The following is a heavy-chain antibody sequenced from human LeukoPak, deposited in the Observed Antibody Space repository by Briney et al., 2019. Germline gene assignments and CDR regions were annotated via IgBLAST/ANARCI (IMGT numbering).Heavy chain of an antibody. CDR3: AKTQMGYDSSGYTFDH. D-gene: IGHD3-22*01. CDR1: GFTFSSYA. Sequence: GGSLRLSCAASGFTFSSYAMNWVRQAPGKGLEWVSAISGSGGSTYYADSVKGRFTISRDNSKNTLYLQMNSLRAEDTAVYYCAKTQMGYDSSGYTFDHWGQGTLVTVSS. J-gene: IGHJ4*02. CDR2: ISGSGGST. V-gene: IGHV3-23*01.